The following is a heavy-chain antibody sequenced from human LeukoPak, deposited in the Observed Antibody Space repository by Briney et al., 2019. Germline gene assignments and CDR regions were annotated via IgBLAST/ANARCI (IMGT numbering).Heavy chain of an antibody. Sequence: VASVKVSCKASGYTFTTYNINWVRQAPGQGLGWMGWISGYNGNTNYAQKLQGRVTMTTDTSTSTAYMELRSLKSDDTAVYYCARSSSVTIPGYYFDYWGQGTLVTVSS. D-gene: IGHD2-21*01. V-gene: IGHV1-18*01. CDR1: GYTFTTYN. CDR3: ARSSSVTIPGYYFDY. J-gene: IGHJ4*02. CDR2: ISGYNGNT.